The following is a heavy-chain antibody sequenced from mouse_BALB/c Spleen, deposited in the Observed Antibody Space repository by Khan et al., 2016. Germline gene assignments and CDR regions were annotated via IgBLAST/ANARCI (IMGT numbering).Heavy chain of an antibody. CDR1: GYTFTNYY. V-gene: IGHV1-4*01. CDR2: IHPRIDYT. Sequence: QVQLQPSGAELAKPGASVKMSCKASGYTFTNYYIHWVKQRPGQGLEWIGYIHPRIDYTEYNQKFKDKATLTADKSSSTAYMQLTSLTSEDSAVYYCARDLGRGYWGQGTTLTVSA. J-gene: IGHJ2*01. CDR3: ARDLGRGY.